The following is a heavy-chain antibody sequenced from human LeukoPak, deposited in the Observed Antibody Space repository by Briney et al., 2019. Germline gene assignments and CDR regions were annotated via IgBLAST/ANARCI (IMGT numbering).Heavy chain of an antibody. Sequence: SETLSLTCAVYGGSFSGYYWSWIRQPAGKGLEWIGRIYTSGSTNYNPSLKSRVTMSVDTSKNQFSLKLSSVTAADTAVYYCAREGGSYYDDAFDIWGQGTMVTVSS. CDR1: GGSFSGYY. CDR3: AREGGSYYDDAFDI. V-gene: IGHV4-4*07. J-gene: IGHJ3*02. CDR2: IYTSGST. D-gene: IGHD1-26*01.